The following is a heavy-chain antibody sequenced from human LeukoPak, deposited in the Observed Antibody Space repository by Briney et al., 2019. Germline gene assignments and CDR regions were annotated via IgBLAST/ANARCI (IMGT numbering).Heavy chain of an antibody. J-gene: IGHJ6*03. CDR3: AKDLRGLSTLYYYYMDV. CDR2: ISGSGGST. V-gene: IGHV3-23*01. Sequence: AGGSLRLSCAASGFTFSSYAMSWVRQAPGKRLEWVSAISGSGGSTYYADSVKGRFTISRDNSKNTLYLQMNSLRAEDTAVYYCAKDLRGLSTLYYYYMDVWGKGTTVTVSS. CDR1: GFTFSSYA. D-gene: IGHD3-16*02.